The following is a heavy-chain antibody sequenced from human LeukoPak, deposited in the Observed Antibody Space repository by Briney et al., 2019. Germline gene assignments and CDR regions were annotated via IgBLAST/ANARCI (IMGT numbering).Heavy chain of an antibody. CDR3: ARDAHNGYEFHDWFDP. V-gene: IGHV1-2*02. J-gene: IGHJ5*02. CDR1: GYTFTDYY. D-gene: IGHD5-12*01. CDR2: INPHSGGT. Sequence: ASVKVSCKASGYTFTDYYIHGVRQAPGQGLECMVWINPHSGGTKYAQKFQGRVTMTKATSISTAYMEMSRLTSDDTAVYYCARDAHNGYEFHDWFDPWGQGAMVTVSS.